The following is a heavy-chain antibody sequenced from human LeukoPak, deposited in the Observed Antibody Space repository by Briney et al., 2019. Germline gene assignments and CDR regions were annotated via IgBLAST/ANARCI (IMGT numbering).Heavy chain of an antibody. J-gene: IGHJ1*01. V-gene: IGHV3-9*01. CDR1: GFSFDDYA. D-gene: IGHD2-21*02. Sequence: GGSLRLSCAAPGFSFDDYAMHWVRQDPGKGLEWVSGINWNNGGIGYADSVKGRFTISRDNAKKSLYLQMNSLRAEDTAVYYCAITVDCRATTDCYSYFHHWGQGTLVTVAS. CDR2: INWNNGGI. CDR3: AITVDCRATTDCYSYFHH.